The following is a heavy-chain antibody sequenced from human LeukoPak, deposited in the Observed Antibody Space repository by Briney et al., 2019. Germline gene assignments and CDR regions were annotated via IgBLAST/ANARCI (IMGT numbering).Heavy chain of an antibody. V-gene: IGHV3-9*01. CDR3: VKGNFYDSSGLPFDF. CDR1: GITFDDYS. D-gene: IGHD3-22*01. Sequence: GGSLRLSCAASGITFDDYSMHWVRQAPQKGLEWVSGISWDGRVIGYADSVKGRFTISRDNVKNSLYLQMNSLRADDTAFYYCVKGNFYDSSGLPFDFWGQGALVTVSS. CDR2: ISWDGRVI. J-gene: IGHJ4*02.